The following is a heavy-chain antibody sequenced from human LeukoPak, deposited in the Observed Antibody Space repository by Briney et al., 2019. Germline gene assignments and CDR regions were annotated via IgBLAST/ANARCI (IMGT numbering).Heavy chain of an antibody. CDR1: GGSISSYY. CDR3: ARTRNDYYFDY. D-gene: IGHD1-1*01. J-gene: IGHJ4*02. V-gene: IGHV4-59*08. CDR2: IYYSGST. Sequence: SETLSLTCTVSGGSISSYYWSWIRQPPGKGPEWIGYIYYSGSTNYNPSLKSRVTISVDTSKNQFSLKLSSVTAADTAVYYCARTRNDYYFDYWGQGTLVTVSS.